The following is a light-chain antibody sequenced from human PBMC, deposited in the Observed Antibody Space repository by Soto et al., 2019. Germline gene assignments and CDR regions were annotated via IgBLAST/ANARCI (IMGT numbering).Light chain of an antibody. Sequence: EIVLTQSPVTLSASPGESATLSCRASQSVDNNVAWYQQKPGQAPRLLIYDASSRATGIPDRFSGGGSGTDFTLTISRLEPEDFAVYYCQQFSSYPLTFGGGTKVDIK. CDR3: QQFSSYPLT. V-gene: IGKV3-20*01. J-gene: IGKJ4*01. CDR1: QSVDNN. CDR2: DAS.